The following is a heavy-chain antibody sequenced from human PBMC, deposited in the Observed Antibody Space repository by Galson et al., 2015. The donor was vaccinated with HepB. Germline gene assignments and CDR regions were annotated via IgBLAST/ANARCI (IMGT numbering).Heavy chain of an antibody. CDR1: GGTFSSYT. CDR2: IIPILGIA. D-gene: IGHD2-15*01. CDR3: AREKGYCSGGSCYGDY. V-gene: IGHV1-69*04. J-gene: IGHJ4*02. Sequence: SVKVSCKASGGTFSSYTISWVRQAPGQGLEWMGRIIPILGIANYAQKFQGRVTITADKSTSTAYMELSSLRSEDTAVYYCAREKGYCSGGSCYGDYWGQGTLVTVSS.